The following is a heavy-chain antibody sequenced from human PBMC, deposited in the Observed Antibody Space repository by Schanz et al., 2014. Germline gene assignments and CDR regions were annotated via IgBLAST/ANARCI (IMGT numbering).Heavy chain of an antibody. CDR2: ISGGGGSA. V-gene: IGHV3-23*04. CDR3: TRGNPPSSDLSP. J-gene: IGHJ5*02. Sequence: EVQLVESGGGLVQPGGSLRLSCAASGFTFSSYSMNWVRLVPGKGLECVSGISGGGGSAYYADSVKGRFTISRDNSKNTVYLQMNSLTAEDTAVYYCTRGNPPSSDLSPWGQGTLVIVSS. CDR1: GFTFSSYS. D-gene: IGHD3-3*01.